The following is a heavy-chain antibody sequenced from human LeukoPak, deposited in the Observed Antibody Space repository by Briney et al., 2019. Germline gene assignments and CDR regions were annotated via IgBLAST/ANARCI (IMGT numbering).Heavy chain of an antibody. Sequence: PGGSLRLSCAASGFTVSNYYMSWVRQAPGKGLEWVSVIYSGGSTYYADSVKGRFTISRDNSKNTLYLQMNSLRAEDTAVYYCARERTSTMISLWGQGTLVTVSS. D-gene: IGHD3-22*01. CDR1: GFTVSNYY. V-gene: IGHV3-53*01. CDR3: ARERTSTMISL. CDR2: IYSGGST. J-gene: IGHJ4*02.